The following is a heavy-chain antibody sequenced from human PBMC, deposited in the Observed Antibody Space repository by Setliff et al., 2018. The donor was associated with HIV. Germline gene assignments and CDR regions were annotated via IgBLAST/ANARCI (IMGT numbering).Heavy chain of an antibody. CDR2: IHSSGNT. Sequence: SETLSLTCAVYGGSLSDYYWSWIRQPPGKGLEWLGEIHSSGNTNYSPSLKGRVTISVDTPKNQYSLNLKSVTAADTAVYYCARVREGFLPYDAFDYWGQGALVTVSS. V-gene: IGHV4-34*01. J-gene: IGHJ4*02. CDR3: ARVREGFLPYDAFDY. D-gene: IGHD3-3*01. CDR1: GGSLSDYY.